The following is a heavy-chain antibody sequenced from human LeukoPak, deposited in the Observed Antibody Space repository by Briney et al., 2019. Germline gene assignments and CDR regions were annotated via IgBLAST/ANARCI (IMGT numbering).Heavy chain of an antibody. V-gene: IGHV3-33*08. Sequence: GGSLRLSCAASGFTFSSYSMNWVRQAPGKGLEWVAVIWYDGSNKYYADSVKGRFTISRDNSKNTLYLQMNSLRAEDTAVYYCARERIAVAGCDWFDPWGQGTLVTVSS. D-gene: IGHD6-19*01. CDR2: IWYDGSNK. J-gene: IGHJ5*02. CDR3: ARERIAVAGCDWFDP. CDR1: GFTFSSYS.